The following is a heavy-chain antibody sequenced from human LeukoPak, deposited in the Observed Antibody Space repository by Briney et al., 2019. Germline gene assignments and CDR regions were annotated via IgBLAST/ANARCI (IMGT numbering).Heavy chain of an antibody. D-gene: IGHD3-16*01. V-gene: IGHV3-74*01. Sequence: SGGSLRLSCAASGFTFSSYWMHWVRQAPGMGLVWVSRINSDGSSTTYADSVKGRFTISRDNAKNTLYLLMNSLRAEDTAVYYCARDYFWEQYYFDYWGQGTLVTVSS. J-gene: IGHJ4*02. CDR3: ARDYFWEQYYFDY. CDR1: GFTFSSYW. CDR2: INSDGSST.